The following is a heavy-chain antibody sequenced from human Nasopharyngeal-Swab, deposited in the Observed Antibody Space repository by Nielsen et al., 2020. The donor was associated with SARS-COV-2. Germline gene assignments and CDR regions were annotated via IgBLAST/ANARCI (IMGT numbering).Heavy chain of an antibody. CDR2: VIPILATA. CDR1: GGTFNNYG. V-gene: IGHV1-69*04. Sequence: SVKVSCKASGGTFNNYGISWVRQAPGQGLEWVGRVIPILATANYAQKFRGRVTISADRSTTTSYLELSSLRSEDTAIYYCAREGEYGAYDAPDYWGQGTLVTVSS. CDR3: AREGEYGAYDAPDY. D-gene: IGHD5-12*01. J-gene: IGHJ4*02.